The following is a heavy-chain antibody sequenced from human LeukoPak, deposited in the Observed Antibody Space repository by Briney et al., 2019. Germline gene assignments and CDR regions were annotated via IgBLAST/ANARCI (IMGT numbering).Heavy chain of an antibody. D-gene: IGHD5-18*01. CDR2: INPNSGGT. Sequence: ASVTVSFTSSAYTFTFYYMHWVRQAPGQGLERMGWINPNSGGTNYAQKFQGRVTMTRDTSISTAYMELSRLRSDDTAVYYCARGPQLWLRGNWFDPWGQGTLVTVSS. CDR1: AYTFTFYY. CDR3: ARGPQLWLRGNWFDP. J-gene: IGHJ5*02. V-gene: IGHV1-2*02.